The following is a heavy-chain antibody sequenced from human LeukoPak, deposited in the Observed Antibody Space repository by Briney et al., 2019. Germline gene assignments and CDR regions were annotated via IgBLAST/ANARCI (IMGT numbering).Heavy chain of an antibody. J-gene: IGHJ4*02. CDR2: ITTSGATT. CDR3: AIMHGYYDGSGYWVQ. V-gene: IGHV3-23*01. D-gene: IGHD3-22*01. CDR1: GFTFSSYG. Sequence: GGSLRLSCAASGFTFSSYGMSWVRQAPGERLEWVSFITTSGATTSSADSVKGRFTISRDNPRNTLYMQMDSLRDEDTALYYCAIMHGYYDGSGYWVQWGQGTLVTVSS.